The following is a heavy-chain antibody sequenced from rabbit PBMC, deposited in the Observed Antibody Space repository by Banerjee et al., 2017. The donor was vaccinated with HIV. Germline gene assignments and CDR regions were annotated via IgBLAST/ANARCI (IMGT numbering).Heavy chain of an antibody. CDR3: AGGGAGYGWTRLDL. D-gene: IGHD6-1*01. CDR2: IYAGNGGGT. J-gene: IGHJ3*01. Sequence: QEQLEESGGDLVKPEGSLTLTCTASGFSFSSGYWMCWIRQAPGKGLEWIGCIYAGNGGGTYYASWATGRFTFSKTSSTTVTLRMTSLTAADTATYFCAGGGAGYGWTRLDLWGQGTLVTVS. CDR1: GFSFSSGYW. V-gene: IGHV1S45*01.